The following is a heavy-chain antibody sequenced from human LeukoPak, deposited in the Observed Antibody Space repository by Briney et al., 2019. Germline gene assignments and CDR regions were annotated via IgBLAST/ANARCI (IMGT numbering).Heavy chain of an antibody. J-gene: IGHJ5*02. Sequence: GGSLRLSCAASGFTVSSNYMSWVRQAPGKGLEWVSVIYSGGSTYYADSVKGRFTISRDNSKNTLYLQMNGLRAEDTAVYYCARGYCSGGSCFDPWGQGTLVTVSS. CDR2: IYSGGST. CDR1: GFTVSSNY. D-gene: IGHD2-15*01. V-gene: IGHV3-53*01. CDR3: ARGYCSGGSCFDP.